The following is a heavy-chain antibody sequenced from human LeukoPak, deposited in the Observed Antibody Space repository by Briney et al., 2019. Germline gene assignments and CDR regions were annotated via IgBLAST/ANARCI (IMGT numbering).Heavy chain of an antibody. J-gene: IGHJ4*02. CDR2: ISAYNGNT. V-gene: IGHV1-18*01. D-gene: IGHD1-26*01. CDR3: ARDKGSGATNYFDY. Sequence: ASVKVSCKASGYTFASYGISWVRQAPGQGLEWMGWISAYNGNTNYAQKLQGRVTMTTDTSTSTAYMELRSLRSDDTAVYYCARDKGSGATNYFDYWGQGTLVTVSS. CDR1: GYTFASYG.